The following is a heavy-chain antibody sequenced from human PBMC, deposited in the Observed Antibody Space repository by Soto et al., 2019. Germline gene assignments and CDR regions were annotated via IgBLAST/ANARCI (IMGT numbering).Heavy chain of an antibody. J-gene: IGHJ4*02. D-gene: IGHD3-3*01. CDR2: IWYDGSNK. Sequence: ESGGGVVQPGRSLRLSCAASGFTFSSYGMHWVRQAPGKGLEWVVVIWYDGSNKYYADSVKGRFTISRDNSKNTLYLQMNSLRAEDTAVYYCARGTYYDFWSGYYPAPTDYWGQGTLVTVSS. CDR3: ARGTYYDFWSGYYPAPTDY. CDR1: GFTFSSYG. V-gene: IGHV3-33*01.